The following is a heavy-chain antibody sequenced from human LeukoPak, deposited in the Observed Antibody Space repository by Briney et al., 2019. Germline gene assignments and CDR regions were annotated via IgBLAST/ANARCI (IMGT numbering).Heavy chain of an antibody. D-gene: IGHD3-9*01. CDR2: ISSSSSYI. J-gene: IGHJ3*01. CDR3: ARDLVLRYFDWLLHDAFDF. Sequence: GGSLRLSCAASGFTFSSYSMNWVRQAPGKGLEWVSSISSSSSYIYYADSVKGRFTISRDNAKNSLYLQMNSLRAEDTAVYYCARDLVLRYFDWLLHDAFDFWGRGTMVTVSS. CDR1: GFTFSSYS. V-gene: IGHV3-21*01.